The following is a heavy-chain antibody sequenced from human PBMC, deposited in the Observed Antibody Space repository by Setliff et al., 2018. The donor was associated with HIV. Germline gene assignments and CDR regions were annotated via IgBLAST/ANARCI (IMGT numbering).Heavy chain of an antibody. CDR3: ARGDGGSYYPGI. D-gene: IGHD1-26*01. J-gene: IGHJ3*02. V-gene: IGHV4-30-4*08. CDR2: IYYSGST. Sequence: SETLSLTCSVSGASIRGSDFYWSWIRQPPGKGLEWIGYIYYSGSTYYNPSLKSRVTTSVDTSKNQFSLKLSSVTAADTAVYYCARGDGGSYYPGIWGQGTMVTVSS. CDR1: GASIRGSDFY.